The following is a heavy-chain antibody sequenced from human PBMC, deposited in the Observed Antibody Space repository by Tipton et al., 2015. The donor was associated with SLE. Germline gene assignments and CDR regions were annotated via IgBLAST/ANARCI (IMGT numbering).Heavy chain of an antibody. Sequence: TLSLTCTVSGGSIRSYYWTWIRQPPGKGLEWIAYIYHSGITNYNPSLQSRVTISIDTSKNQFSLKVSSVTAADTAVYYCARDSDPGRLYYYYGMDVWGQGTTVTVSS. J-gene: IGHJ6*02. CDR2: IYHSGIT. V-gene: IGHV4-59*01. D-gene: IGHD2-15*01. CDR1: GGSIRSYY. CDR3: ARDSDPGRLYYYYGMDV.